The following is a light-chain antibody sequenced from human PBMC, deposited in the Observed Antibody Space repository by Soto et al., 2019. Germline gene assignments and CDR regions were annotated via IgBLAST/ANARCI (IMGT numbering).Light chain of an antibody. CDR3: QKYNSYIT. J-gene: IGKJ4*01. CDR2: DASN. Sequence: DIQMTQSPSTLSASVGDRVTITCRASQSISNWLAWYQQKPGKAPKLLIYDASNSLVGGLESRFSGSGSGTEFTLTISNLQPDDFATYYCQKYNSYITFGGGTKVEVK. CDR1: QSISNW. V-gene: IGKV1-5*01.